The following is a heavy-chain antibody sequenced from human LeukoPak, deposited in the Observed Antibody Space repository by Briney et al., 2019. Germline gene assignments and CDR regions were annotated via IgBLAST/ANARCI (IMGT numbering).Heavy chain of an antibody. J-gene: IGHJ6*02. D-gene: IGHD6-13*01. CDR2: IWYDGSNK. Sequence: GGSLRLSCAASGFTFSSYGMHWVRQAPGKGLEWVAVIWYDGSNKYYADSVKGRFTISRDNSKNTLYLQMNSLRAEDTAVYYCARDRGSSWPRSHYYYGMDVWGQGTTVTVSS. CDR1: GFTFSSYG. CDR3: ARDRGSSWPRSHYYYGMDV. V-gene: IGHV3-33*01.